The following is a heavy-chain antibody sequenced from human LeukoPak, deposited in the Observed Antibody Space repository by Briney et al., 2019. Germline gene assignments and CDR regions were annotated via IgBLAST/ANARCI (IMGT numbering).Heavy chain of an antibody. V-gene: IGHV3-48*03. CDR1: GFTFSSYE. Sequence: GGSLRLSCAASGFTFSSYEMNWVRQAPGKGLEWVSYISSSGSTIYYADSVKGRFTISRDNAKNSLYLQMNSLRAEDTAVYYCAKDRVPAAGDDAFDIWGQGTMVTVSS. J-gene: IGHJ3*02. D-gene: IGHD2-2*01. CDR3: AKDRVPAAGDDAFDI. CDR2: ISSSGSTI.